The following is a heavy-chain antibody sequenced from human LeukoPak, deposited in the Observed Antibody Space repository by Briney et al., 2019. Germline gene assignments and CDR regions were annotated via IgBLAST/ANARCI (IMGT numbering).Heavy chain of an antibody. CDR3: ARQGDILTGLDY. Sequence: PGGSLRLSCAASGFTVSSSYMSWVRQAPGKGLEWVSVIYSGGSTYYADSVKGRFTISRDNSKNTLYLQMNSLRAEDTAVYYCARQGDILTGLDYWGQGNLVTVSS. CDR2: IYSGGST. V-gene: IGHV3-53*01. J-gene: IGHJ4*02. CDR1: GFTVSSSY. D-gene: IGHD3-9*01.